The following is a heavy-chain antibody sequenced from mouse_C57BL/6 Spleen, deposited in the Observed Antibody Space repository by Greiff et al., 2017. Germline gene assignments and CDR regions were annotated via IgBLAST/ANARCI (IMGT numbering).Heavy chain of an antibody. CDR2: TFYSGIT. J-gene: IGHJ1*03. CDR3: ARGKDTTVVADV. D-gene: IGHD1-1*01. V-gene: IGHV3-3*01. Sequence: EVQLQQSGPSLVRPSQTLSLTCTVTGFSINSDCYWIWIRQFPGNKLEYIGYTFYSGITYYNPSLESRTYITRDTSKNQFSLKLSSVTTEDTATYYCARGKDTTVVADVWGTGTTVTVSS. CDR1: GFSINSDCY.